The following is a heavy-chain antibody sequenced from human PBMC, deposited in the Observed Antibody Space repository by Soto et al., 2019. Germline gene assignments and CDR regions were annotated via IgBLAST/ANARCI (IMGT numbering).Heavy chain of an antibody. D-gene: IGHD1-26*01. Sequence: EVQLVESGGGLVQPGGSLRLSCAASGFTFSSYSMIWVRQAPGKGLEWVSYISSSSSTIYYADSVKGRFTISRDNAKNSLYLQMNSLRDEDTEVYYCASATGGSGSYYGYWGQGTLVTVSS. CDR2: ISSSSSTI. J-gene: IGHJ4*02. CDR1: GFTFSSYS. V-gene: IGHV3-48*02. CDR3: ASATGGSGSYYGY.